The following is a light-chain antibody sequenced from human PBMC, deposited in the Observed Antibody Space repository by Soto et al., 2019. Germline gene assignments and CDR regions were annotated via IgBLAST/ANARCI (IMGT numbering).Light chain of an antibody. CDR3: CSYAGSSTHVL. V-gene: IGLV2-23*02. Sequence: QSALTQPASVSGSPGQSITISCTGTSSDVGSYDLVSWYQQHPDKAPKLMIYEVSKRPSGVSNRFSGSKSGNTASLTISGLQAEYEADYYCCSYAGSSTHVLFGGGTKLTVL. J-gene: IGLJ2*01. CDR1: SSDVGSYDL. CDR2: EVS.